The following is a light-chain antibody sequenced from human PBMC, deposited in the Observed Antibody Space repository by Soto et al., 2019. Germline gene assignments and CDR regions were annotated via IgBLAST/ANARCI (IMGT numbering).Light chain of an antibody. CDR2: GAS. CDR3: QQYKSVPRK. Sequence: LVMTQSPATLSVSTGERATLSCRASQSVSSDLAWYQQKPGQAPRLLMYGASARAAGIPARFSGSWSGTEATLTINSLQSEDFAVYYCQQYKSVPRKVGGGTKVDIK. J-gene: IGKJ4*01. CDR1: QSVSSD. V-gene: IGKV3-15*01.